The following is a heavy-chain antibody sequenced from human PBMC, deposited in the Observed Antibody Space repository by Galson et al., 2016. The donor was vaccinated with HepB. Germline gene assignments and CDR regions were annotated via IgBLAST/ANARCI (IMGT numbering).Heavy chain of an antibody. V-gene: IGHV3-53*01. CDR2: IYSGGST. J-gene: IGHJ6*02. D-gene: IGHD6-13*01. Sequence: SLRLSCAGSGFTFSDYYMSWVRQAPGKGLEWVSVIYSGGSTYYADSVKGRFTISRGNSKNTLYLQMSSLRAEDTAVYYCARGDSSSWYTAEGTYYYYYGMDVWGQGTTVTVSS. CDR1: GFTFSDYY. CDR3: ARGDSSSWYTAEGTYYYYYGMDV.